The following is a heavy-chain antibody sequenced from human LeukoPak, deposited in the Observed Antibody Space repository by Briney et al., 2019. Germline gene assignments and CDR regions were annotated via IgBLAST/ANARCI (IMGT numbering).Heavy chain of an antibody. D-gene: IGHD1-26*01. V-gene: IGHV4-39*01. Sequence: PSETLSLTRTASGASISSNSFYWGWIPQPPGQELEWIGTIYYNADTYYNPSLKSRVTMSVDTSASQFSLKLSAVTAADTAVYYCAVLLYRHYHWFDSWGQGTLVTVSS. CDR3: AVLLYRHYHWFDS. CDR2: IYYNADT. J-gene: IGHJ5*01. CDR1: GASISSNSFY.